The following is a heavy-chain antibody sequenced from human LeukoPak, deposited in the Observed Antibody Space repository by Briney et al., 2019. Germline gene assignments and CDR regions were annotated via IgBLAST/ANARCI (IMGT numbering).Heavy chain of an antibody. V-gene: IGHV1-8*01. D-gene: IGHD6-13*01. CDR1: GYTFTSYD. CDR2: MNPNSGNT. J-gene: IGHJ6*02. CDR3: ASPQVTAAAAASMSRYYYYYGMDV. Sequence: ASVKASCKASGYTFTSYDINWVRQATGQGLEWMGWMNPNSGNTGYAQKFQGRVTMTRNTSISTAYMELSSLRSEDTAVYYCASPQVTAAAAASMSRYYYYYGMDVWGQGTTVTVSS.